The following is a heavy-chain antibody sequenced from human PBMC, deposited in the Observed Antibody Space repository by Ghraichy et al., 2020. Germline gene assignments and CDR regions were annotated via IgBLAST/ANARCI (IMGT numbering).Heavy chain of an antibody. J-gene: IGHJ4*02. V-gene: IGHV1-24*01. Sequence: ASVKVSCKVSGYTLTELSMHWVRQAPGKGLEWMGGFDPEDGETIYAQKFQGRVTMTEDTSTDTAYMELSSLRSEDTAVYYCATGPTGYSSSWDEIGTDNWGQGTLVTVSS. CDR3: ATGPTGYSSSWDEIGTDN. D-gene: IGHD6-13*01. CDR2: FDPEDGET. CDR1: GYTLTELS.